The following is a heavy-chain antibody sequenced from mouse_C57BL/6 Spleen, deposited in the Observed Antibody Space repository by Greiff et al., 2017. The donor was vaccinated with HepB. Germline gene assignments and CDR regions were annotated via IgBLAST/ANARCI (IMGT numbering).Heavy chain of an antibody. V-gene: IGHV5-17*01. Sequence: EVQLVESGGGLVKPGGSLQLSCAASGFTFSDYGMHWVRQAPEKGLEWVAYISSGSSTIYYADTVKGRFTISRDNAKNTLFLQMTSLRSEDTAMYYCARSVDYDRSPYFDVWGTGTTVTVSS. D-gene: IGHD2-4*01. CDR3: ARSVDYDRSPYFDV. CDR2: ISSGSSTI. CDR1: GFTFSDYG. J-gene: IGHJ1*03.